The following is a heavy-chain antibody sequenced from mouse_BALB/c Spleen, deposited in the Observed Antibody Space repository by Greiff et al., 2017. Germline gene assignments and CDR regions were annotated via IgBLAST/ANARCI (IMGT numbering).Heavy chain of an antibody. D-gene: IGHD1-1*01. CDR3: ARPLVGDAMDD. Sequence: QVQLQQSGPELVKPGASVTISCKASGYTFTDYYINWVKQKPGQGLEWIGWIYPGSGNTKYNEKFKGKATLTVDTSSSTAYMQLSSLTSEDTAVYFCARPLVGDAMDDWGQGTSVTVSS. J-gene: IGHJ4*01. V-gene: IGHV1-84*02. CDR2: IYPGSGNT. CDR1: GYTFTDYY.